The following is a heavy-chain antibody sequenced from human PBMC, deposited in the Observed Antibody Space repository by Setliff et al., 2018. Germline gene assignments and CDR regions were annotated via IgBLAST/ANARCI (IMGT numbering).Heavy chain of an antibody. D-gene: IGHD3-10*01. J-gene: IGHJ5*02. Sequence: LSLTCTVSCGSISSSSYYWGWIRQPPGKGLEWIGSIYYSGSTYYNPSLKSRVTISVDTSKNQFSLKLSSVTAADTAVYYCARIHLLLWFGELLSGWFDPWGQGTLVTVSS. CDR2: IYYSGST. CDR1: CGSISSSSYY. V-gene: IGHV4-39*07. CDR3: ARIHLLLWFGELLSGWFDP.